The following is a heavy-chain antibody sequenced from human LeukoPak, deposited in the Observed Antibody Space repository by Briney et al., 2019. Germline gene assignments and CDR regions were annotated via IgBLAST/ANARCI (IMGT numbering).Heavy chain of an antibody. CDR3: AKDSVEFGDYVSMYYLDY. D-gene: IGHD4-17*01. V-gene: IGHV3-30*18. CDR2: ISYDVSNK. J-gene: IGHJ4*02. CDR1: GFSFSSYG. Sequence: GGSLRLSCAVSGFSFSSYGMHWVRQAPAKGLEWVAVISYDVSNKYCADSVKGRFTISRDNSKNTLYLQMNSLRTEDTAVYYCAKDSVEFGDYVSMYYLDYWGQGTLVTVSS.